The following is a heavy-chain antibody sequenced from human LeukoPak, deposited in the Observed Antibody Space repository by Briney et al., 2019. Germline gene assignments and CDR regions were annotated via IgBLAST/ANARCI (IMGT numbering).Heavy chain of an antibody. D-gene: IGHD3-10*01. CDR1: GFTFSSYW. CDR2: INSDGSST. CDR3: AREGMFRGVPDAFDM. Sequence: GGSLRLSCAASGFTFSSYWMHWVRQAPGKGLVWVSRINSDGSSTSYADSVKGRFTISRDNAKNTLYLQMNSLRAEGTAVYYCAREGMFRGVPDAFDMWGQGTMVTVSS. J-gene: IGHJ3*02. V-gene: IGHV3-74*01.